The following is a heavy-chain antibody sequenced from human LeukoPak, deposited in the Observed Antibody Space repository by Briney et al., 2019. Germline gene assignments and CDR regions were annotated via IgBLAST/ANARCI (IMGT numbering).Heavy chain of an antibody. CDR3: ARVSNGLGGYYFDY. V-gene: IGHV3-21*01. D-gene: IGHD2-8*01. Sequence: PGGSLRLSCAASGFTFSRNGMAWVRQAPGKGLEWVSSISSSSSYIYYADSVKGRFTISRDNAKNSLYLQMNSLRAEDTAVYYCARVSNGLGGYYFDYWGQGTLVTVSS. CDR2: ISSSSSYI. CDR1: GFTFSRNG. J-gene: IGHJ4*02.